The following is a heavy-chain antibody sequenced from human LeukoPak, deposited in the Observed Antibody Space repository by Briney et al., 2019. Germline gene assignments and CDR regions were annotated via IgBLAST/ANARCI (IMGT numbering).Heavy chain of an antibody. V-gene: IGHV4-59*08. CDR2: IYYSVTT. J-gene: IGHJ3*02. CDR1: GDSVRTYY. Sequence: SETLSLTCTVSGDSVRTYYWSWIRQSPGKGLEWLGYIYYSVTTAYNPSVKGRLLISVDTSENQISLELSSVTASDTAVYYCTRQLIEEGSTRRNAFDIWGQGAKVIVSS. CDR3: TRQLIEEGSTRRNAFDI. D-gene: IGHD1-14*01.